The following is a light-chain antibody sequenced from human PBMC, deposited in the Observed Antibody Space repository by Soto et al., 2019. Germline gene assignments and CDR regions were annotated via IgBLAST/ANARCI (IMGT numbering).Light chain of an antibody. CDR3: QQYNDWPQT. Sequence: MMMTQSPAAVSVSPGERVSLSCRTSHSVNSHVAWYQQKPGQAPRLLLYAASTRATGIPARFSGSGSGAEFTLTISSLQSEDFAVYYCQQYNDWPQTFGQGTKV. CDR2: AAS. CDR1: HSVNSH. J-gene: IGKJ1*01. V-gene: IGKV3-15*01.